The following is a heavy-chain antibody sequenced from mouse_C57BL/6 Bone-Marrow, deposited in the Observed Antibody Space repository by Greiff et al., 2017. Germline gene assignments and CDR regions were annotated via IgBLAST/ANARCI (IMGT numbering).Heavy chain of an antibody. CDR1: GYTFTSYW. V-gene: IGHV1-5*01. D-gene: IGHD2-3*01. J-gene: IGHJ1*03. CDR2: IYPGNSDT. CDR3: TRGAYDGYPHWYFDV. Sequence: EVQLQQSGTVLARPGASVKMSCKTSGYTFTSYWMHWVKQRPGQGLEWIGAIYPGNSDTSYNQKFKGKAKLTAVTSASTAYMELSSLTNEDSAVYYCTRGAYDGYPHWYFDVWGTGTTVTVSS.